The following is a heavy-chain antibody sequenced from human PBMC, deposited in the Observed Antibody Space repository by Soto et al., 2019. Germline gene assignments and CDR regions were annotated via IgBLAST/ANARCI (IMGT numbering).Heavy chain of an antibody. CDR1: GGSFSGYY. Sequence: SETLSLTCAVYGGSFSGYYWSWIRQPPGKGLEWIGEINHSGSTNYNPSLKSRVTISVDTSKNQFSLKLSSVTAADTAVYYCASPHEYSNYRGGMDVWGQGTTVTVSS. CDR3: ASPHEYSNYRGGMDV. CDR2: INHSGST. V-gene: IGHV4-34*01. J-gene: IGHJ6*02. D-gene: IGHD4-4*01.